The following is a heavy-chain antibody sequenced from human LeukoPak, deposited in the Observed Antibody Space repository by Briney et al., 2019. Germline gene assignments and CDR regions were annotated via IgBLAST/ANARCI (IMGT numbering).Heavy chain of an antibody. J-gene: IGHJ4*02. CDR1: GFTFSSYG. V-gene: IGHV3-30*18. CDR2: ISYDGSNK. CDR3: AKVDSSGWYPN. D-gene: IGHD6-19*01. Sequence: GRSLRLSCAASGFTFSSYGMHWVRQAPGKGREWVAVISYDGSNKYYADSVKGRFTISRDNSKNTLCLQMNSLRAEDTAVYYCAKVDSSGWYPNWGQGTLVTVSS.